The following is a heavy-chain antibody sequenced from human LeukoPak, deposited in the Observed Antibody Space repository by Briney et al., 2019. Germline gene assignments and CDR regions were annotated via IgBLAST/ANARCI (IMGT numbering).Heavy chain of an antibody. Sequence: GGPLRLPCAASGFLFSNAWMIWMGWARQGPGKGLEWVGLTKIKTDDGTPDYAALVKGRFTISRDDSKNTVYLEMNSLETEDTAVYYCISGGGTADYWGQGTLVSVSS. CDR3: ISGGGTADY. CDR1: GFLFSNAW. V-gene: IGHV3-15*01. J-gene: IGHJ4*02. CDR2: TKIKTDDGTP. D-gene: IGHD1-1*01.